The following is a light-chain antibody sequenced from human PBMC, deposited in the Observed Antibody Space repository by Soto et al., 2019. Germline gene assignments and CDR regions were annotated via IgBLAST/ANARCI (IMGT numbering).Light chain of an antibody. J-gene: IGKJ1*01. CDR2: DAS. Sequence: EIVTTQSPATLSASPGERAPLSCRASQSVGSNLAWYQQKPGQAPRLLIYDASTRATGIPASFSGSGSGTEFTLTIRSLQSEDSAVYYCQQYNSWPRTFGQGTKVDIK. V-gene: IGKV3-15*01. CDR1: QSVGSN. CDR3: QQYNSWPRT.